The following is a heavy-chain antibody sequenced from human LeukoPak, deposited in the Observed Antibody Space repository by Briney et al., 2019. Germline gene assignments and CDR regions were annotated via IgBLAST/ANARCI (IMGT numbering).Heavy chain of an antibody. V-gene: IGHV3-30*02. CDR2: IRYDGSNK. D-gene: IGHD2-2*01. CDR1: GFTFSSYG. Sequence: GGSLRLSCAASGFTFSSYGMHWVRQAPGKGLEWVAFIRYDGSNKYYADSVKGRFTISRDNPKNTLYLQMNSLRAEDTAVYYCAKENDIVVVYYFDYWGQGTLVTVSS. J-gene: IGHJ4*02. CDR3: AKENDIVVVYYFDY.